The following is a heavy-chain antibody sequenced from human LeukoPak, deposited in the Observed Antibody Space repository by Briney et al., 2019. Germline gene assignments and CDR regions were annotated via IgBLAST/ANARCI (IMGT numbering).Heavy chain of an antibody. CDR1: GGSISSSNW. CDR2: IYHSGST. Sequence: PSGTLSLTYAVSGGSISSSNWWSWVRQPPGQGLEWIGEIYHSGSTNYNPSLKSRVTISVDKSKNQFSLKLSSVTAADTAVYYCASEGIAVADLFDYWGQGTLVTVSS. D-gene: IGHD6-19*01. CDR3: ASEGIAVADLFDY. J-gene: IGHJ4*02. V-gene: IGHV4-4*02.